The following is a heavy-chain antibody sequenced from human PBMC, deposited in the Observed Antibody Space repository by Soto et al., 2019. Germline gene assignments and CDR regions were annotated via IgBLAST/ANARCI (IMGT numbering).Heavy chain of an antibody. J-gene: IGHJ4*02. CDR2: IYHSGST. Sequence: SETLSLTCTVSGGSISSGGYSWSWIRQPPGKGLEWIGYIYHSGSTYYNPSLKGRVTISVDRSKNQFSRKLSSVTAADTALYYCARAMTTVTTLDYWGQGTLVTVSS. CDR3: ARAMTTVTTLDY. V-gene: IGHV4-30-2*01. CDR1: GGSISSGGYS. D-gene: IGHD4-17*01.